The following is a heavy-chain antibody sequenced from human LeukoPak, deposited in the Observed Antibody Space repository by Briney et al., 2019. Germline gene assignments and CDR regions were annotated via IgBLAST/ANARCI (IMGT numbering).Heavy chain of an antibody. J-gene: IGHJ4*02. CDR1: GFTFSTYV. CDR3: VRGTGY. V-gene: IGHV3-64D*06. CDR2: ISSNGDNT. Sequence: PGGSLRLSCSASGFTFSTYVMHWVRQAPGKGLECVSAISSNGDNTYYADSVKGRLTISRDNSKNTLYLQMSSLRADDTAVYYCVRGTGYWGQGTLVTVSS.